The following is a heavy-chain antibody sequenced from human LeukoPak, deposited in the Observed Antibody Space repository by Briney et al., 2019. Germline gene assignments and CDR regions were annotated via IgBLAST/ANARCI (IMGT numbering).Heavy chain of an antibody. CDR1: GFTFSSYS. CDR2: ISSSSSTI. CDR3: ARDMRVRALTMVRGVHAFDI. J-gene: IGHJ3*02. D-gene: IGHD3-10*01. V-gene: IGHV3-48*04. Sequence: GGSLRLSCAASGFTFSSYSMNWVRQAPGKGLEWVSYISSSSSTIYYADSVKGRFTISRDNAKNSLYLQMNSLRAEDTAVYYCARDMRVRALTMVRGVHAFDIWGQGTMVTVSS.